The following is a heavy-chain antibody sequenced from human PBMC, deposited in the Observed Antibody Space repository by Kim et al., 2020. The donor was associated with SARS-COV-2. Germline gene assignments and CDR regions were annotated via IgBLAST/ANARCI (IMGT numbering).Heavy chain of an antibody. V-gene: IGHV3-11*06. Sequence: RFTIPRDNAKNSLYLQMNSLRAEDTAVYYCARDMDILTGYYRTSRWFDPWGQGTLVTVSS. D-gene: IGHD3-9*01. J-gene: IGHJ5*02. CDR3: ARDMDILTGYYRTSRWFDP.